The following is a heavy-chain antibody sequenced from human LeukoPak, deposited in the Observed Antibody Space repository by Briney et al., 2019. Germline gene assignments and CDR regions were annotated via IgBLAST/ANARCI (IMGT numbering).Heavy chain of an antibody. CDR2: TWYDGSNK. CDR1: GFTFSSYG. J-gene: IGHJ5*02. Sequence: GRSLRLSCAASGFTFSSYGMHWVRQAPGKGLEWVAVTWYDGSNKYYADSVKGRFTISRDNSKNTLYLQMNSLRAEDTAVYYCARDMFDPWGQGTLVTVSS. V-gene: IGHV3-33*01. CDR3: ARDMFDP.